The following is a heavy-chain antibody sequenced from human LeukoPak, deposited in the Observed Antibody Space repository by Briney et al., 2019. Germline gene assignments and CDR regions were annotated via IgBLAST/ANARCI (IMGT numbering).Heavy chain of an antibody. J-gene: IGHJ4*02. CDR2: ISGSGGST. V-gene: IGHV3-23*01. CDR3: AKGGRRDGYNPTAEYDY. CDR1: GFTFSSYA. Sequence: GGSLRLSCAASGFTFSSYAMSWVRQAPGKGLEWVSAISGSGGSTYYADSVKGRFTISRDNSKNTLYLQMNSLRAEDTAVYYCAKGGRRDGYNPTAEYDYWGQGTLVTVSS. D-gene: IGHD5-24*01.